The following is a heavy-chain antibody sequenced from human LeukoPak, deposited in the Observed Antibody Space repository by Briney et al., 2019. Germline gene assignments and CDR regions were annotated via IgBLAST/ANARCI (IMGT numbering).Heavy chain of an antibody. Sequence: SETLSLACSASGDSITTNSYWWGWIRQSPGKGLEWIGSIYSSGNSYYNPSLKSRATISPDTSKNQYSLRVTSVTAADTAVYYCARRGIWDLQIGNWFGPWGQGFLVTVSS. CDR2: IYSSGNS. CDR3: ARRGIWDLQIGNWFGP. V-gene: IGHV4-39*01. J-gene: IGHJ5*02. D-gene: IGHD3-16*01. CDR1: GDSITTNSYW.